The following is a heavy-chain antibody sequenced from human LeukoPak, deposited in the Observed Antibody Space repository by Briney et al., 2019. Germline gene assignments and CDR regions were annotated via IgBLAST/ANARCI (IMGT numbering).Heavy chain of an antibody. CDR3: ARGRDIPLDY. D-gene: IGHD2-15*01. J-gene: IGHJ4*02. V-gene: IGHV3-21*01. Sequence: PGGSLRLSCAASGFTFSSYTMHWVRQAPGKGLEWVSSISSSSSNIYYADSVKGRFTISRDNAKNSLFLQMNSLRVEDTAVYYCARGRDIPLDYWGQGTLVAVSS. CDR1: GFTFSSYT. CDR2: ISSSSSNI.